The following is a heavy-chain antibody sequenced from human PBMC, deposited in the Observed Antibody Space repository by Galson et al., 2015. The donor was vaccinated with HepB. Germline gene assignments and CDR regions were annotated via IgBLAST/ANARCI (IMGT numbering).Heavy chain of an antibody. Sequence: SVKVSCKASGYTFTSYYMHWVRQAPGQGLEWMGRINPNSGGTNYAQKFQGRVTMTRDTSISTAYMELSRLRSDDTAVYYCARDIRIAARRGNWFDPWGQGTLVTVSS. J-gene: IGHJ5*02. CDR1: GYTFTSYY. CDR3: ARDIRIAARRGNWFDP. D-gene: IGHD6-6*01. V-gene: IGHV1-2*06. CDR2: INPNSGGT.